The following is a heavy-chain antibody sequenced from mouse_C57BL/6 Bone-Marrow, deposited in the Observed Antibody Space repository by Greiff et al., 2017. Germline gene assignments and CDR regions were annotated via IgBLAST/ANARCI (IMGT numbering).Heavy chain of an antibody. CDR3: SSIADSCFDF. CDR1: GFNIKDDY. Sequence: EVQLQQSGAELVRPGASVKLSCTASGFNIKDDYIHWVKQRPEQGLEWIGWIDPENGDTEYASKFKGKATITTDTSSNTAYLQLSSLTSEEAAVYYCSSIADSCFDFWGQGTPLTVAS. CDR2: IDPENGDT. V-gene: IGHV14-4*01. D-gene: IGHD1-1*01. J-gene: IGHJ2*01.